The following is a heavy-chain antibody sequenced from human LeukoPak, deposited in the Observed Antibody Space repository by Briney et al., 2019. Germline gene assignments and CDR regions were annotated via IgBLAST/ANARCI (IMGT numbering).Heavy chain of an antibody. CDR1: GGTFGSYA. Sequence: SAKVSCKASGGTFGSYAVSWVRQAPGQGLEWMGGIIPILGTANYAQKFQGRVTITADESTSTAYMELSSLRSEDTAVYYCARDRYYDGSGHYFESIYWGQGTLVTVSS. D-gene: IGHD3-22*01. CDR3: ARDRYYDGSGHYFESIY. V-gene: IGHV1-69*01. CDR2: IIPILGTA. J-gene: IGHJ4*02.